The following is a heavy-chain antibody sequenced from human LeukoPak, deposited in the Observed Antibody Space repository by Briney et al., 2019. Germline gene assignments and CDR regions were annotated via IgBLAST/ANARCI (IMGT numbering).Heavy chain of an antibody. CDR1: GGSISSGGYS. V-gene: IGHV4-30-2*01. CDR2: IYHSGST. Sequence: SQTLSLTCAVSGGSISSGGYSWSWIRQPPGKGLEWIGCIYHSGSTYYNPSLKSRVTISVDRSKNQFSLRLSSVTAADTAVYYCARGRMYYYDSSGYALNAFDIWGQGTMVTVSS. D-gene: IGHD3-22*01. CDR3: ARGRMYYYDSSGYALNAFDI. J-gene: IGHJ3*02.